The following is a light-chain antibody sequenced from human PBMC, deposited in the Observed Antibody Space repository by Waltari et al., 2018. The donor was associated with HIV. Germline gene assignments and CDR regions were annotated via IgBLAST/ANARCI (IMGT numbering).Light chain of an antibody. CDR2: KVS. J-gene: IGKJ1*01. V-gene: IGKV2-30*01. CDR1: QSLVYSDGNTY. CDR3: MQGTHWPRT. Sequence: DVVMTQSPLSLPVTLGQPASISCRSSQSLVYSDGNTYLNWFQQRPGHSPRRLIYKVSNRDSGVPDRFGGSGSGTDFTLKISRVEAEDVGVYYCMQGTHWPRTFGQGTKVEIK.